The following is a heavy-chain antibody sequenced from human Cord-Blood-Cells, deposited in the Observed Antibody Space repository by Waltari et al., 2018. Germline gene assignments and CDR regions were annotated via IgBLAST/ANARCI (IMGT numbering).Heavy chain of an antibody. CDR1: GGSFSGYY. Sequence: QVQLQPWGAGLLKPSETLSPACAVYGGSFSGYYWSWIRQPPGKGLEWIGEINRSGSTNYNPSLKSRVTISVDTSKNQFSLKLSSVTAADTAVYYCARGHNFWSGYYNGINFYYMDVWGKGTTVTVSS. D-gene: IGHD3-3*01. CDR3: ARGHNFWSGYYNGINFYYMDV. CDR2: INRSGST. J-gene: IGHJ6*03. V-gene: IGHV4-34*01.